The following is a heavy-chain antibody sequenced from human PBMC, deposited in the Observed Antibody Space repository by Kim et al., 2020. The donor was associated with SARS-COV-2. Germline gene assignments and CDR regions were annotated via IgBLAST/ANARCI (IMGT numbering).Heavy chain of an antibody. V-gene: IGHV4-39*01. CDR3: ARHGIVGATLFRPSSVANFDY. CDR2: IYYSGST. CDR1: GGSISSSSYY. Sequence: SETLSLTCTVSGGSISSSSYYWGWIRQPPGKGLEWIGSIYYSGSTYYNPSLKSRVTISVDTSKNQFSLKLSSVTAADTAVYYCARHGIVGATLFRPSSVANFDYWGQGTLVTVSS. D-gene: IGHD1-26*01. J-gene: IGHJ4*02.